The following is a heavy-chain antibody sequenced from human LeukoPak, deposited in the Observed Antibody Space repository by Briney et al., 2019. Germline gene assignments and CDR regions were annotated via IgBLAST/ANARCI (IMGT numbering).Heavy chain of an antibody. J-gene: IGHJ6*03. CDR2: INPSGGST. V-gene: IGHV1-46*01. D-gene: IGHD1-26*01. Sequence: ASVKVSCKASGYIFTSYYMHWVRQAPGQGLEWMGIINPSGGSTSYAQKFQGRVTMTRDMSTSTVYMELSSLRSEDMALYYCAKDGGSYSDYMDVWGKGTTVTVSS. CDR3: AKDGGSYSDYMDV. CDR1: GYIFTSYY.